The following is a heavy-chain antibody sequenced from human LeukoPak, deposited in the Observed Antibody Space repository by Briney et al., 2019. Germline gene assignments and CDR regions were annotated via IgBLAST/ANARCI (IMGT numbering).Heavy chain of an antibody. CDR1: GGSISSYY. Sequence: SETLSLTCTVSGGSISSYYWSWVRQPPGKGLEWVGYIYYRGSTNYNPSLKSRVTISVATSQNQFSLKLSSVTAADTAVYYCARGAIYYYYYYMDVWGKGTTVTISS. CDR3: ARGAIYYYYYYMDV. J-gene: IGHJ6*03. D-gene: IGHD2-2*02. V-gene: IGHV4-59*01. CDR2: IYYRGST.